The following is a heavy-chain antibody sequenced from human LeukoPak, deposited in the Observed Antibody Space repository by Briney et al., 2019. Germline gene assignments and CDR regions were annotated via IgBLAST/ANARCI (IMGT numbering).Heavy chain of an antibody. CDR3: AKDTYGSSPYYFDY. Sequence: GGSLRLSCAVSGFTFSSYAMSWVRHAPGKGLEWVSAISSSGGSTYYADSVKGRFTIFRDNSRNTLYLQMNSLRAEDSAVYYCAKDTYGSSPYYFDYWGQGTLVTVSS. CDR2: ISSSGGST. CDR1: GFTFSSYA. J-gene: IGHJ4*02. V-gene: IGHV3-23*01. D-gene: IGHD6-6*01.